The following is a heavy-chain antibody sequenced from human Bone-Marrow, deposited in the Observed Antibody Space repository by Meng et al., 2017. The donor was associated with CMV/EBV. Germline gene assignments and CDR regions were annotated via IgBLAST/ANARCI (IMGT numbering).Heavy chain of an antibody. CDR2: IIPIFGTA. Sequence: SVKVSCKASGGTFSSYAIGWVRQAPGQGLEWMGGIIPIFGTANYAQKFQGRVTITTDESTSTAYMELSSLRSDDTAVYYCARAHIVVVPAATYNNWFAPWGHGTLVTVSS. V-gene: IGHV1-69*05. CDR1: GGTFSSYA. D-gene: IGHD2-2*01. J-gene: IGHJ5*02. CDR3: ARAHIVVVPAATYNNWFAP.